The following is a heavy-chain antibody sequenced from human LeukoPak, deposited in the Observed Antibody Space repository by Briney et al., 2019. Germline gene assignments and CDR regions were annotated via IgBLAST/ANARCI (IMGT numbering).Heavy chain of an antibody. Sequence: SVKVSCKASGGTFSSYAISWVRQAPGQGLEWMGGIIPIFGTANYAQKFQGRVTITADKSTSTAYMELSSLRSEDTAVYYCARAQGYYDSSGYQHWGQGTLSPSPQ. J-gene: IGHJ4*02. CDR3: ARAQGYYDSSGYQH. CDR1: GGTFSSYA. CDR2: IIPIFGTA. D-gene: IGHD3-22*01. V-gene: IGHV1-69*06.